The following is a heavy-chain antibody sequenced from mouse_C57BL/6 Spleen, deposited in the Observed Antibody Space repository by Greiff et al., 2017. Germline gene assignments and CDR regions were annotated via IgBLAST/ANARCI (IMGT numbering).Heavy chain of an antibody. CDR3: ARISGTRGYWYVDV. CDR1: GFSLSTFGMG. J-gene: IGHJ1*03. Sequence: QVTLKVSGPGILQPSQTLSLTCSFSGFSLSTFGMGVGWIRPPSGKGLEWLAHIWWDDDKSSNPALQRRLTISKDTSKNQVVLKIAKVETADTATYYWARISGTRGYWYVDVWGTGATVTASS. CDR2: IWWDDDK. V-gene: IGHV8-8*01.